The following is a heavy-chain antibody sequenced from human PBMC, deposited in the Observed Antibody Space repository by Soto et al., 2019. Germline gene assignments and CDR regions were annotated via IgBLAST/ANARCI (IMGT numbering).Heavy chain of an antibody. V-gene: IGHV4-59*01. Sequence: SETLSLTCAVSGVSISSYYWSWIRQPPGKGLEWIGYNYYSGTTNYNPSLRSRVTISVDTSKNQFFLRLTSVTAADTAVYYCVREAYIRYGHAIDHRGPSTLVTVSS. D-gene: IGHD2-21*01. CDR3: VREAYIRYGHAIDH. CDR1: GVSISSYY. J-gene: IGHJ4*02. CDR2: NYYSGTT.